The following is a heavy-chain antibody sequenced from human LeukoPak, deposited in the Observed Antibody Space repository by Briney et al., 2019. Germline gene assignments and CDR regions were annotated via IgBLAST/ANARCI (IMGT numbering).Heavy chain of an antibody. CDR3: VSRSGSYYIYDFDY. CDR1: GFGFSGSA. CDR2: IRNKDNNYAT. D-gene: IGHD1-26*01. Sequence: PGGSPRLSCAASGFGFSGSAIHWVRQASGKGLEWVGRIRNKDNNYATAYAASVKGRFTISRDDSKNTAYLQMNSLKTEDTAVYYCVSRSGSYYIYDFDYWGQGTLVTVSS. J-gene: IGHJ4*02. V-gene: IGHV3-73*01.